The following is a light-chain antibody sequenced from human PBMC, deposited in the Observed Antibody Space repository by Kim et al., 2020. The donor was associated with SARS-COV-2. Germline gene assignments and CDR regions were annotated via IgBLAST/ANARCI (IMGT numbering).Light chain of an antibody. CDR2: DAS. CDR1: QDITNY. CDR3: QQYDELPRA. Sequence: DIQMTQSPSSLSARVGDRVTITCQASQDITNYLNWYQQKPGKAPKLLIYDASNLKTGVPSRFSGSRSGTDFSFTISSLQPEDIGTYYCQQYDELPRAFGGGTKVDIK. J-gene: IGKJ4*01. V-gene: IGKV1-33*01.